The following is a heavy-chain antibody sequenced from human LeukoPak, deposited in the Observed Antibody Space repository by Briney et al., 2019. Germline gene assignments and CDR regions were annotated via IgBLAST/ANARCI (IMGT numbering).Heavy chain of an antibody. CDR3: ATAAGATTEVYFDY. CDR2: IIPILGIA. J-gene: IGHJ4*02. V-gene: IGHV1-69*04. Sequence: AASVKVSCKASGGTFSSYAISWVRQAPGQGLEWMGRIIPILGIANYAQKFQGRVTITADKSTSTAYMELRSLRSEGTAVYYCATAAGATTEVYFDYWGQGPLVTVSS. D-gene: IGHD1-26*01. CDR1: GGTFSSYA.